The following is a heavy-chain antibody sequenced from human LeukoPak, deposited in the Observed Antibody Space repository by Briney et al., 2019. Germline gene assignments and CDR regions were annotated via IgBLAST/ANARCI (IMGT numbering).Heavy chain of an antibody. V-gene: IGHV3-7*01. D-gene: IGHD2-15*01. CDR1: GFTFSSYW. CDR3: GPCCRTPLYYYGLDV. CDR2: IKQDGSEK. Sequence: PGGSLRLSCAASGFTFSSYWMSWVRQAPGKGLEWVANIKQDGSEKYYVDSVKGRFTISRDNAKNSLYLQMNSLRAEDTAVYYCGPCCRTPLYYYGLDVWGQGTTVTVSS. J-gene: IGHJ6*02.